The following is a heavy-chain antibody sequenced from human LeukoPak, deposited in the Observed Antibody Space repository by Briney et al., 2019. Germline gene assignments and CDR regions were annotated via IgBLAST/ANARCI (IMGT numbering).Heavy chain of an antibody. CDR3: ARHNKTPTYYYGSGSYFDS. CDR2: IHYRGSP. J-gene: IGHJ4*02. Sequence: PSETLSLTCTVPGGSINTYYWSWIRQPPGKGLEWIGNIHYRGSPNYNPSLKSRVTISVDTSNNQFSLELRSVTAADTAVYYCARHNKTPTYYYGSGSYFDSWGQGTLVTVSS. V-gene: IGHV4-59*08. D-gene: IGHD3-10*01. CDR1: GGSINTYY.